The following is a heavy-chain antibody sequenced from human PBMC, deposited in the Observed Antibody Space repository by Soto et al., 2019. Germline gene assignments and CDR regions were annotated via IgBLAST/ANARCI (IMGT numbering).Heavy chain of an antibody. CDR3: ARGGTRSAXXXTY. V-gene: IGHV4-4*07. J-gene: IGHJ4*02. Sequence: VRLQESGPGLVEPSETLSLTCSVSGDSINNYYWSWIRQPAGKGLEWIGRIYSSGSANYNPSLKTRGTMSVDTSKNQVFLSVTSVTAADTAVYFWARGGTRSAXXXTYWGQXIQVIVSS. D-gene: IGHD1-1*01. CDR1: GDSINNYY. CDR2: IYSSGSA.